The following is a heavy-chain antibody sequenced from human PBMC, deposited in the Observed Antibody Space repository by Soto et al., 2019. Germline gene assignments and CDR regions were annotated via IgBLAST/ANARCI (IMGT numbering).Heavy chain of an antibody. CDR3: ARWGPGDYYDSSGYCDY. D-gene: IGHD3-22*01. V-gene: IGHV3-7*01. CDR2: IKQDGSEK. CDR1: GFTFSSYW. Sequence: GSLRLSCAASGFTFSSYWMSWVRQAPGKGLEWVANIKQDGSEKYYVDSVKGRFTISRDNAKNSLYLQMNSLRAEDTAVYYCARWGPGDYYDSSGYCDYWGQGTLVTVSS. J-gene: IGHJ4*02.